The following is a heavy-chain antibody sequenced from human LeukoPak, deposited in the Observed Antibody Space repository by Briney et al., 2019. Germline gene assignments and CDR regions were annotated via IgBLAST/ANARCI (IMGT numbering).Heavy chain of an antibody. D-gene: IGHD6-19*01. J-gene: IGHJ5*02. CDR2: ICNSGGA. CDR3: AKTGRPNNSGWYRWFDP. V-gene: IGHV4-4*09. Sequence: SETLSLTCTVSGDSISTYYWSWIRQPPGKGLEWIGCICNSGGANYNPSLKSRVTISVVTSKNQFSLNLSSVTAADTAVYYCAKTGRPNNSGWYRWFDPWGQGTLVTVSS. CDR1: GDSISTYY.